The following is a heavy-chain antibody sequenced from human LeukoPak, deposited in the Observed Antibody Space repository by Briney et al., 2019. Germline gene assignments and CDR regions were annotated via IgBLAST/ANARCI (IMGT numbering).Heavy chain of an antibody. V-gene: IGHV4-34*01. CDR1: GGSFSGYY. CDR2: INHSGST. J-gene: IGHJ4*02. CDR3: ARADEQLVIDY. D-gene: IGHD6-13*01. Sequence: PSETLSLTCAVYGGSFSGYYWSWIRQPPGKGLEWIGEINHSGSTNYNPSLKSRVTISVDTSKNRFPLKLSSVTAADTAVYYCARADEQLVIDYWGQGTLVTVSS.